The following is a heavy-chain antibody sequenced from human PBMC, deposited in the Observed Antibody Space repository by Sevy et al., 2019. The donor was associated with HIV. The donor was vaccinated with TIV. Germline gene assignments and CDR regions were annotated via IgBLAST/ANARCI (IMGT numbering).Heavy chain of an antibody. D-gene: IGHD3-22*01. J-gene: IGHJ4*02. V-gene: IGHV1-24*01. CDR2: FDPEDGDPEDGKT. Sequence: ASVKVSCKVSGYTLAKVSIHWVRQAPGKGLEWMTSFDPEDGDPEDGKTIYAQKFLGRVSLTEDTSTDTAYMELSSLRSDDTAVYYCATTKDYYHSSGYPFDYWVQGTLVTVSS. CDR1: GYTLAKVS. CDR3: ATTKDYYHSSGYPFDY.